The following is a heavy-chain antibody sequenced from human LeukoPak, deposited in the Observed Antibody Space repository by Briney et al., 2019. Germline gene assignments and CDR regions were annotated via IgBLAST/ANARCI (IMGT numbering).Heavy chain of an antibody. CDR1: GFTFSSYA. CDR3: ARKSVTMVRGALFDY. Sequence: GGSLRLSCAASGFTFSSYAMHWVRQAPGKGLEWVAVISYDGSNKYYADSVKGRFTISRDNSKNTLYLQMNSLRAEDTAVYYCARKSVTMVRGALFDYWGQGTLVTVSS. D-gene: IGHD3-10*01. J-gene: IGHJ4*02. V-gene: IGHV3-30*04. CDR2: ISYDGSNK.